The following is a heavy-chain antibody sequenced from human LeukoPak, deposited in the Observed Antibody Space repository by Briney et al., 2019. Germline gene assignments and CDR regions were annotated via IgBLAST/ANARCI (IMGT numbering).Heavy chain of an antibody. D-gene: IGHD3-16*02. CDR2: INQDGSEQ. CDR3: ARDWQSSSDY. CDR1: GFSFSSYW. V-gene: IGHV3-7*05. Sequence: GGSLRLSCVASGFSFSSYWMTWVRQAPGKGLEWVANINQDGSEQYYVDSVKGRFTISRDSAKNSLYLQINSLRAEDTAVYYCARDWQSSSDYWGQGTLVTVSP. J-gene: IGHJ4*02.